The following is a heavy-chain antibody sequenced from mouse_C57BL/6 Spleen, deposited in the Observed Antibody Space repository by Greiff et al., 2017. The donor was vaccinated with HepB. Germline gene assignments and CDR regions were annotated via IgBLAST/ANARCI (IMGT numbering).Heavy chain of an antibody. J-gene: IGHJ1*03. CDR2: ISSGGDYI. V-gene: IGHV5-9-1*02. D-gene: IGHD1-1*01. CDR1: GFTFSSYA. Sequence: EVQLQESGEGLVKPGGSLKLSCAASGFTFSSYAMSWVRQTPEKRLEWVAYISSGGDYIYYADTVKGRFTISRDNARNTLYLQMSSLKSEDTAMYYCTRDYGSSTGYFDVWGTGTTVTVSS. CDR3: TRDYGSSTGYFDV.